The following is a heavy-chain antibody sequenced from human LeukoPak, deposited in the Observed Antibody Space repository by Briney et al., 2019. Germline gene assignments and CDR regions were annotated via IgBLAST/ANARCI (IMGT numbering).Heavy chain of an antibody. CDR3: AREEGDYYDSSGYYA. V-gene: IGHV4-59*01. CDR2: IYYSGST. J-gene: IGHJ4*02. D-gene: IGHD3-22*01. CDR1: GGSISRYY. Sequence: SETLSLTCTVSGGSISRYYWSWIRQPPGKGLEWIGYIYYSGSTNYNPSLKSRVTISVDTSKNQFSLKLSSVAAADTAVYYCAREEGDYYDSSGYYAWGQGTLVTVSS.